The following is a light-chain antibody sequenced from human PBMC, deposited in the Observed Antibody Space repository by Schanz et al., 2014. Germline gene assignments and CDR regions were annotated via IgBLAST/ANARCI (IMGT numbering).Light chain of an antibody. CDR2: GAS. J-gene: IGKJ4*01. CDR3: QQYGTSPLT. Sequence: EIVLTQSPGTLSLSPGDRASLSCRASQTVSSSYLAWYQQKPGQAPRLLIYGASRRAPGIPDRFSGSASGTDFTLTISRLEPEDFAVYYCQQYGTSPLTFGGGTKVEIK. V-gene: IGKV3-20*01. CDR1: QTVSSSY.